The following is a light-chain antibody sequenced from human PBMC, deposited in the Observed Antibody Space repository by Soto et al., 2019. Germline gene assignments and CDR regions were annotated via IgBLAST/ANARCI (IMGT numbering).Light chain of an antibody. CDR2: GDS. Sequence: DIQMTQSPSSLSASVGDRVTITCRASQYISGYLNWYQQKPGKAPNLLIHGDSSLQSGVPPRFSGSGSGTEFTLTISSLQPEDFASYYCQQSFTAPYTFGQRTKVDIK. V-gene: IGKV1-39*01. CDR3: QQSFTAPYT. CDR1: QYISGY. J-gene: IGKJ2*01.